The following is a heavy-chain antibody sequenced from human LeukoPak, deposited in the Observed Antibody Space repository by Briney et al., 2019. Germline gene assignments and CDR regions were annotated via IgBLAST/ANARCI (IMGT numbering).Heavy chain of an antibody. Sequence: GESLQISCKCSGYSFTTYWISWVRQMPGKGVEWMGRVDPTDSYTNYSPSFQGHVTISADKSISTAYLQWSSLKASDTAMYYCARREYSGSYYVYWGQGTLVTVSS. V-gene: IGHV5-10-1*01. CDR2: VDPTDSYT. D-gene: IGHD1-26*01. CDR3: ARREYSGSYYVY. CDR1: GYSFTTYW. J-gene: IGHJ4*02.